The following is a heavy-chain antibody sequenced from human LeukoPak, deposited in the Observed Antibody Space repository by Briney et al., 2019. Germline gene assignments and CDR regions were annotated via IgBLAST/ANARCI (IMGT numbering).Heavy chain of an antibody. CDR3: AKTPRAGKDYYFDY. J-gene: IGHJ4*02. V-gene: IGHV3-73*01. CDR2: IRSKASSFAT. CDR1: GFTFSDSA. Sequence: GGSLKLSCAASGFTFSDSAVHWVRQASGKGLEWVGRIRSKASSFATAYAASVNGRFIISRDDSKNTAYLQMNSLRAEDTAVYYCAKTPRAGKDYYFDYWGQGTLVTVSS. D-gene: IGHD6-13*01.